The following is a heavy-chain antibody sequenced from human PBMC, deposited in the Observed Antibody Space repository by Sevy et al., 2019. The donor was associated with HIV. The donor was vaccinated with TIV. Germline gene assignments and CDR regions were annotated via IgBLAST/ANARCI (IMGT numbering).Heavy chain of an antibody. D-gene: IGHD3-10*01. J-gene: IGHJ6*02. CDR2: INSDGSST. CDR3: ARGYYGSGSYYTNYYYSMDV. Sequence: GGSLRLSCAASGFTFSSYWMHWVRQAPGKGLVWVSRINSDGSSTSYADSVKGRFTISRDNAKNTLYLQMNSLRAEDTAVYYCARGYYGSGSYYTNYYYSMDVWGQGTTVTVSS. CDR1: GFTFSSYW. V-gene: IGHV3-74*01.